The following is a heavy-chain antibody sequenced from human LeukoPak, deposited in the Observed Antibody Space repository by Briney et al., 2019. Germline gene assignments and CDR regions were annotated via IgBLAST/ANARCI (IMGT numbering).Heavy chain of an antibody. V-gene: IGHV3-23*01. D-gene: IGHD3-3*01. CDR1: GFTFSSYA. Sequence: GSLRLSCAASGFTFSSYAMSWVRQAPGKGLEWVSAISGSGGGTYYADSVKGRFTISRDNSKNTLYLQMNSLRAEDTAVYYCANYPLEWAYYYYGMDVWGQGTTVTLSS. CDR3: ANYPLEWAYYYYGMDV. J-gene: IGHJ6*02. CDR2: ISGSGGGT.